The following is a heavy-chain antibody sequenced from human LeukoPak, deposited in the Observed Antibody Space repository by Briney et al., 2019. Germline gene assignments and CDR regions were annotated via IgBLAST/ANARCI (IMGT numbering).Heavy chain of an antibody. CDR2: IYDSGST. D-gene: IGHD2-2*01. J-gene: IGHJ4*02. CDR3: ARYCSSTSCYGIIDY. V-gene: IGHV4-61*01. CDR1: GGSVSSGSYY. Sequence: SETLSLTCTVSGGSVSSGSYYWSWIRQPPGKGQEWIGYIYDSGSTNYNPSLKSRVTISVDTSKNQFSLKLSSVTAADTAVYYCARYCSSTSCYGIIDYWGQGTLVTVSS.